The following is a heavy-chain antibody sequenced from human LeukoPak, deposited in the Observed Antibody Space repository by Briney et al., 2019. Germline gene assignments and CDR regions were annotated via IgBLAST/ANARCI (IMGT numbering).Heavy chain of an antibody. CDR3: VRHRGNWNDDWFDP. CDR1: GGSISSYY. D-gene: IGHD1-1*01. V-gene: IGHV4-59*08. CDR2: IYYSGST. Sequence: SETLSLTCTVSGGSISSYYWSWIRQPPGKGLEGIGYIYYSGSTNYNPSLKSRVTISVDTSKNQFSLKLSSVTAADTAVYYCVRHRGNWNDDWFDPWGQGTLVTVSS. J-gene: IGHJ5*02.